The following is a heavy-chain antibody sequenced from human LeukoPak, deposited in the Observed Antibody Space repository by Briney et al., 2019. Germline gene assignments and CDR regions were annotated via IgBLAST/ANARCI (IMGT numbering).Heavy chain of an antibody. CDR3: EAPHKGSSWYGP. Sequence: PGGFLRLSCAASGFTFSSYAMSWVRQAPGKGLEWVSAISGSGGSTYYADSVKGRFTISRDNSKNTLYLQMNSLRAEDTAVYYCEAPHKGSSWYGPWGQGTLVTVSS. CDR1: GFTFSSYA. V-gene: IGHV3-23*01. D-gene: IGHD6-13*01. CDR2: ISGSGGST. J-gene: IGHJ5*02.